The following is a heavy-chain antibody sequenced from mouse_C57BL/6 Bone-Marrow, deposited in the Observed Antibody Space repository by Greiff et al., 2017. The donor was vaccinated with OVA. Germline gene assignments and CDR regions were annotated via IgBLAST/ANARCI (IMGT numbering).Heavy chain of an antibody. D-gene: IGHD2-5*01. CDR2: INPNNGGT. CDR1: GYTFTDYY. V-gene: IGHV1-26*01. Sequence: EVQLQQSGPELVKPGASVKISCKASGYTFTDYYMNWVKQSHGKSLEWIGDINPNNGGTSYNQKFKGKATLTVDKSSSTAYMELRSLTSEDSAVYYCAREGYRNLAWFAYWGQGTLVTVSA. J-gene: IGHJ3*01. CDR3: AREGYRNLAWFAY.